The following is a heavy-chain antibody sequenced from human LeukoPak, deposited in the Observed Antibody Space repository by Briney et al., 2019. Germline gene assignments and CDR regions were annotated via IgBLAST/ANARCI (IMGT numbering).Heavy chain of an antibody. D-gene: IGHD6-13*01. CDR1: GYTFTGYY. CDR2: MNPNSGNT. CDR3: ARGWYFN. Sequence: ASVKVSCKASGYTFTGYYMHWVRQATGRGLEWMGWMNPNSGNTGYAQKFQGRVTMTRNTSISTAYMELSSLRSEDTAVYYCARGWYFNWGQGTLVTVSS. J-gene: IGHJ4*02. V-gene: IGHV1-8*02.